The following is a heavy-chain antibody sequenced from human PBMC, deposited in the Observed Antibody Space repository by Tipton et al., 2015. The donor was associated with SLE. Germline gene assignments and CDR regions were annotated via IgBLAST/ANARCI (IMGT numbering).Heavy chain of an antibody. CDR1: GGSISSDTYY. J-gene: IGHJ4*02. CDR3: AGAWQGYCSGGTCYVLDY. CDR2: IYTSGST. Sequence: TLSLTCIVSGGSISSDTYYWSWLRQPAGKGLEWIGHIYTSGSTNYNPSLKTRVTISVDMSKNQFSLKLSSVTAADTAVYYCAGAWQGYCSGGTCYVLDYWGQGTLVTVSS. V-gene: IGHV4-61*09. D-gene: IGHD2-15*01.